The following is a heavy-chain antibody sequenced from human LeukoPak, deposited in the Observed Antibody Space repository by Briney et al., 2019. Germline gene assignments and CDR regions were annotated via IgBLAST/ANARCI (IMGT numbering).Heavy chain of an antibody. J-gene: IGHJ2*01. D-gene: IGHD5-24*01. CDR2: IKQDGSEK. CDR1: GVTFSSYW. CDR3: ARGRGDAGSWYFHL. Sequence: GGSLRLSCAASGVTFSSYWMSWVRQAPGKGLEWVANIKQDGSEKYYVDSVKGRVTISGDKAKNSLYLQMDSLRAEDTAVYYCARGRGDAGSWYFHLWGRGTLLTVSS. V-gene: IGHV3-7*03.